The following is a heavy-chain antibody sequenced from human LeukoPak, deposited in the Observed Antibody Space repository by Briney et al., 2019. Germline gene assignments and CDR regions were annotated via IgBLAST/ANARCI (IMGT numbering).Heavy chain of an antibody. CDR3: ARHGEGDYGQWTWFDP. J-gene: IGHJ5*02. CDR2: IYYTGTT. V-gene: IGHV4-59*01. CDR1: GGSITSYY. D-gene: IGHD4-17*01. Sequence: PSETLSLTCSVPGGSITSYYWRWIRQPPGKGLGWIGYIYYTGTTISTPSLRGRVTISVDTSENQFSLKLSSVTAADTAVYYCARHGEGDYGQWTWFDPWGQGTLVTVSS.